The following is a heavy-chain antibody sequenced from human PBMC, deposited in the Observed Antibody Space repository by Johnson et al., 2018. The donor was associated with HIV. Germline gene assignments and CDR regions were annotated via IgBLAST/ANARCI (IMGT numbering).Heavy chain of an antibody. V-gene: IGHV3-48*04. CDR2: ISSSGITI. D-gene: IGHD2-15*01. J-gene: IGHJ3*02. Sequence: VQLVESGGGVVRPGGSLRLSCAAPGFTFDDYGMSWVRQAPGKGLEWVSYISSSGITIYYADSVKGRFTISRDNAKNSLYLQMNSLRAEDTAVYYCARDVGSGPAFDIWGQGTMVTVSS. CDR1: GFTFDDYG. CDR3: ARDVGSGPAFDI.